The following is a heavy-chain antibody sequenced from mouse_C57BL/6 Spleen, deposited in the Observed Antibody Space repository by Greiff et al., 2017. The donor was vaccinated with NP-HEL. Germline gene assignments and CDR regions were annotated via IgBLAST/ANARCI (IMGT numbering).Heavy chain of an antibody. V-gene: IGHV1-80*01. CDR3: AREGYGTAWFAY. CDR1: GYAFSSYW. J-gene: IGHJ3*01. CDR2: IYPGDGDT. D-gene: IGHD2-1*01. Sequence: VQLQQSGAELVKPGASVKISCKASGYAFSSYWMNWVKQRPGQGLEWIGQIYPGDGDTNYNGKFKGKATLTADKSSSTAYMQLSSLTSEDSAVYFCAREGYGTAWFAYWGQGTLVTVAA.